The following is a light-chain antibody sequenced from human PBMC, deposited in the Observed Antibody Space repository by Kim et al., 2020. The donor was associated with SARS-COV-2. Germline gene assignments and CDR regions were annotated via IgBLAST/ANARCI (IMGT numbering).Light chain of an antibody. Sequence: QSALTQPASVSGSPGQSITISCTGTSSDVGGYNYVSWYQQHPGKAPKLMIYDVSKRPSGVSNRFSGSKSGNTASLTISGLQAEDEANYYCSSYTSISTKVSGPGTKVTVL. V-gene: IGLV2-14*01. J-gene: IGLJ1*01. CDR1: SSDVGGYNY. CDR3: SSYTSISTKV. CDR2: DVS.